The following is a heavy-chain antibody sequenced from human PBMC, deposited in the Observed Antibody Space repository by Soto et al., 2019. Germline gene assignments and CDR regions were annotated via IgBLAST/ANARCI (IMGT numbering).Heavy chain of an antibody. CDR3: VRDLVGAPTFDF. J-gene: IGHJ4*01. CDR1: GFTFSSYE. CDR2: IGISGNTI. Sequence: EVQLVESGGGLVQPGGSLRLSCAASGFTFSSYEMNWVRQAPGKGLEWVSYIGISGNTIYFADSVKGRFTISRDNAKNSLYLQMNSLTAEDTAVYYCVRDLVGAPTFDFWGHGTLVTVSS. D-gene: IGHD1-26*01. V-gene: IGHV3-48*03.